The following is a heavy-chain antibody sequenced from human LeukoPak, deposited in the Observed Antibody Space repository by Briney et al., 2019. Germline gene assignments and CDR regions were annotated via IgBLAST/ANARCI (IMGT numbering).Heavy chain of an antibody. J-gene: IGHJ6*02. V-gene: IGHV3-64D*06. CDR2: ISSDGDTT. CDR1: GFTFSSYA. Sequence: GGSLRLSCSASGFTFSSYAMHWVRQAPGKGLEYVSVISSDGDTTYYADSVKGRFTISRDNSKNTLYLQMSSLRAEDTAVYYCVQDNYGMDVWGQGTTVTVSS. CDR3: VQDNYGMDV.